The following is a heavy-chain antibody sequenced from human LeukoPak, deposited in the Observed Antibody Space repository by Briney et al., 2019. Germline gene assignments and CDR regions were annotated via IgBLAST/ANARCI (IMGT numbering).Heavy chain of an antibody. CDR3: ARNYQLLSPWFDP. V-gene: IGHV4-30-4*08. J-gene: IGHJ5*02. CDR1: GGSISSGDYY. CDR2: IYYSGST. Sequence: SETLSLTCTVSGGSISSGDYYWSWIRQRPGKGLEWIGYIYYSGSTYYNPSLKSRVTISVDTSKNQFSLKLSSVTAADTAVYYCARNYQLLSPWFDPWGQGTLVTVSS. D-gene: IGHD2-2*01.